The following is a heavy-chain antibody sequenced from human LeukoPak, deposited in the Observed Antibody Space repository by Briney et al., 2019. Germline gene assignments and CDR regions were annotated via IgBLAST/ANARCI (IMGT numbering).Heavy chain of an antibody. Sequence: GASVKVSCKASGYTFTSYEINWVRQATGQGLEWMGWMNPNSGNTVYAQKFQDRVTMTRNTSISTAYMELSSLRSEDTAVYYCATGPRGVGAMNFDYWGQGTLVTVSS. CDR1: GYTFTSYE. CDR3: ATGPRGVGAMNFDY. V-gene: IGHV1-8*01. CDR2: MNPNSGNT. J-gene: IGHJ4*02. D-gene: IGHD1-26*01.